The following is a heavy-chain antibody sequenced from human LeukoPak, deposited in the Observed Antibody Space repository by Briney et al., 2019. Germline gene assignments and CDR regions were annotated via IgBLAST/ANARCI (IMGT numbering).Heavy chain of an antibody. CDR1: KFTFSTYA. Sequence: GGSLRLSCAASKFTFSTYAMSWVRQAPGKGLDWVSAISGSGGSTYYADSVKGRFIISRDNSKSTLFLQMNSLRAEDTAAYYCANGHSTWSNGFDYWGQGTLVTVSS. CDR3: ANGHSTWSNGFDY. D-gene: IGHD6-13*01. CDR2: ISGSGGST. V-gene: IGHV3-23*01. J-gene: IGHJ4*02.